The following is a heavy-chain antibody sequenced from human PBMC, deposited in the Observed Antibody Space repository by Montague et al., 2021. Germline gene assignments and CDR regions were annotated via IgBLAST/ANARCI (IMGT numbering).Heavy chain of an antibody. CDR1: GFTFSSYD. V-gene: IGHV3-13*04. CDR3: ARGAHSSGYYGYYYYYGMDV. CDR2: IGTAGDT. J-gene: IGHJ6*02. D-gene: IGHD3-22*01. Sequence: SLRLSCAAPGFTFSSYDMHWVRQATGKGLEWVSAIGTAGDTYYPGSVKGRFTISRENAKNSLYLQMNSLRAGDTAVYYCARGAHSSGYYGYYYYYGMDVWGQGTTVAVSS.